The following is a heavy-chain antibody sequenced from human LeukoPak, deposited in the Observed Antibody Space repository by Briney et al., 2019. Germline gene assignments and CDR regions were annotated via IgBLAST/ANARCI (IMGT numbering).Heavy chain of an antibody. CDR2: ISSSGSTI. CDR1: GFTFSSYE. CDR3: ARTAFDDSR. D-gene: IGHD3-16*01. V-gene: IGHV3-48*03. J-gene: IGHJ4*02. Sequence: GGTLRLSCAASGFTFSSYEVNWVRQAPGPGLEWGSYISSSGSTIYYAEPAKGRFTISRDNAKNSLYLQMNSLRAEDTAVYYCARTAFDDSRWGQGTLVTVSS.